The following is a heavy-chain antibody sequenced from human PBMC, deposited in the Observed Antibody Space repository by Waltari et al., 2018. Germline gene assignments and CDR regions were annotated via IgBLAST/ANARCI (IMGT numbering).Heavy chain of an antibody. V-gene: IGHV4-59*08. Sequence: QVQLQESGPGLVKPSETLSLTCTVSGGSISSYCWSWIRQPPGKGLEWIGYLYYSGSTNYNPSLKSRVTISVDTSKNQFSLKLSSVTAADTAVYYCARRGSGWSNWGAFDIWGQGTMVTVSS. CDR1: GGSISSYC. D-gene: IGHD6-19*01. CDR3: ARRGSGWSNWGAFDI. J-gene: IGHJ3*02. CDR2: LYYSGST.